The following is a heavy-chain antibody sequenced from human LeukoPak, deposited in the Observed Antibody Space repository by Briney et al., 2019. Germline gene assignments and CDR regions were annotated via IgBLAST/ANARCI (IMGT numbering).Heavy chain of an antibody. J-gene: IGHJ4*02. D-gene: IGHD3-10*01. Sequence: GGSLRLSCAASGFTFSEYYMSWIRQAPGKGLEWVSYISNSGSTTYYADSVKGRFTISRDNAKNSLYLQMNSLRAEDTAVYYCAREMDGPYGSGSPLDYWGQGTLVTVSS. V-gene: IGHV3-11*01. CDR1: GFTFSEYY. CDR2: ISNSGSTT. CDR3: AREMDGPYGSGSPLDY.